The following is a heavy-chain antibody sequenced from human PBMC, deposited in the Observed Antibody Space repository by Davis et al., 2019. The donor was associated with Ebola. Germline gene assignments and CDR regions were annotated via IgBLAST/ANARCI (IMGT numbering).Heavy chain of an antibody. J-gene: IGHJ6*02. CDR2: IYYSGST. CDR3: ARGDDILTGPYGMDV. D-gene: IGHD3-9*01. Sequence: PSETLSLTCTVSGGSISSGGYYWSWIRQHPGKGLEWIGYIYYSGSTYYNPSLKSRVTISVDTSKNQFSLKLSSVTAADTAVYYCARGDDILTGPYGMDVWGQGTTVTVSS. V-gene: IGHV4-31*03. CDR1: GGSISSGGYY.